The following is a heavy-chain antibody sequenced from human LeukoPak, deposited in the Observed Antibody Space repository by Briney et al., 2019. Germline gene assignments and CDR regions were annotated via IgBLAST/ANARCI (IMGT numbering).Heavy chain of an antibody. CDR1: EFTFRTYS. CDR3: ARGNGWYAD. D-gene: IGHD6-19*01. V-gene: IGHV3-21*01. J-gene: IGHJ4*02. Sequence: PVGSLGLSWSGSEFTFRTYSMGWVRQAPGKGLDWVSTISSSSSYIHSADSLKGRFTNSSDNAKNSLYLQMNTLGAEDTAVYYCARGNGWYADWAQGTLVTVSS. CDR2: ISSSSSYI.